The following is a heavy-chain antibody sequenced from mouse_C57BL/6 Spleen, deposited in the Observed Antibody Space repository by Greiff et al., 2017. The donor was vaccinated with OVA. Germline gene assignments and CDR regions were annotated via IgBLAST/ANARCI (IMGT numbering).Heavy chain of an antibody. Sequence: EVKLMESGPGLVKPSQSLSLTCSVTGYSITSGYYWNWIRQFPGNKLEWMGYISYDGSNNYNPSLKNRISITRDTSKNQFFLKLNSVTTEDTATYYCASYYGSIYYAMDYWGQGTSVTVSS. CDR1: GYSITSGYY. D-gene: IGHD1-1*01. CDR2: ISYDGSN. CDR3: ASYYGSIYYAMDY. J-gene: IGHJ4*01. V-gene: IGHV3-6*01.